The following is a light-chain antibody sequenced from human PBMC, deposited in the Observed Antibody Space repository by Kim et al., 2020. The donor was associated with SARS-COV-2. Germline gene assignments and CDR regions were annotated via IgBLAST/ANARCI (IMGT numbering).Light chain of an antibody. CDR2: ASS. Sequence: ASIGDSVTITCRTSQNIRTYLNLYQQRPGKAPKLLIYASSSLQSEVPSRFSGSGSGADFTLTIAGLQADDFATYHCQQTYSNPPTFGGGTKVDIK. V-gene: IGKV1-39*01. CDR1: QNIRTY. CDR3: QQTYSNPPT. J-gene: IGKJ4*01.